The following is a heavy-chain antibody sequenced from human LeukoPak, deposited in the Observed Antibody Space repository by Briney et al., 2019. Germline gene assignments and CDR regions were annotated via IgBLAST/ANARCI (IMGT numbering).Heavy chain of an antibody. D-gene: IGHD6-13*01. CDR2: IYYSGST. V-gene: IGHV4-39*07. J-gene: IGHJ5*02. Sequence: TGGSLRLSCAASGFTFSSYAMHWVRQPPGKGLEWIGSIYYSGSTYYNPSLKSRVTISVDTSKNQFSLKLSSVTAADTAVYYCARDSAAGDYNWFDPWGQGTLVTVSS. CDR1: GFTFSSYA. CDR3: ARDSAAGDYNWFDP.